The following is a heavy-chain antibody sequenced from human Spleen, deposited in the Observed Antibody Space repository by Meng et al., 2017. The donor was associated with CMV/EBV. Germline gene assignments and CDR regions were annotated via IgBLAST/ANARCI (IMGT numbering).Heavy chain of an antibody. Sequence: GESLKISCAASGFTFSSYGMHWVRQAPGKGLEWVAFIRFDASNKYYADSVKGRFTISRDNSNNTVYLQINNLRPDDTAVYYCARGTAYYYGIDVWGQGTTVTVSS. J-gene: IGHJ6*02. CDR2: IRFDASNK. V-gene: IGHV3-30*02. D-gene: IGHD2-21*02. CDR1: GFTFSSYG. CDR3: ARGTAYYYGIDV.